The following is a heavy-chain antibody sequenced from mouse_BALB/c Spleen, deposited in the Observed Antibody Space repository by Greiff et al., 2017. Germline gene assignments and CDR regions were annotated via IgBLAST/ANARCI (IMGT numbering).Heavy chain of an antibody. D-gene: IGHD2-4*01. Sequence: EVKLMESGGGLVKPGGSLKLSCAASGFTFSSYTMSWVRQTPEKRLEWVATISSGGGNTYYPDSVKGRFTISRDNAKNNLYLQMSSLRSEDTALYYCARWWYDYDGPWFAYWGQGTLVTVSA. CDR3: ARWWYDYDGPWFAY. CDR2: ISSGGGNT. V-gene: IGHV5-9*03. CDR1: GFTFSSYT. J-gene: IGHJ3*01.